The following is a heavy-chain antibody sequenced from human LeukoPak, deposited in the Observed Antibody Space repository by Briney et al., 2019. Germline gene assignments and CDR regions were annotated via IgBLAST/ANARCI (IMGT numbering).Heavy chain of an antibody. CDR2: TSDDGSNK. D-gene: IGHD5-24*01. CDR1: GFTFSSYG. CDR3: AKKTDGYNLLLDAFDI. Sequence: GSLRLSCAASGFTFSSYGMHWVRQAPGKGLEWVAVTSDDGSNKYYADAVKGRFTISRDNSKNTLYLQMNSLRAEDTAVYYCAKKTDGYNLLLDAFDIWGQGTMVTVSS. V-gene: IGHV3-30*18. J-gene: IGHJ3*02.